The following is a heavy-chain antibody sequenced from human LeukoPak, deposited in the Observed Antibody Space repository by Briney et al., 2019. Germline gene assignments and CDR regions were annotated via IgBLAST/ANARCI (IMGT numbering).Heavy chain of an antibody. D-gene: IGHD2-15*01. Sequence: PSETLPLTXAVYGGSFSGYYWSWIRQPPGKGMEWIGGINHSGSTNYNPSLKSRVTISVDTSKNHFSLKLSSVTAADTAVYYCARLDCSGGSCYMDYWGQGTLVTVSS. CDR3: ARLDCSGGSCYMDY. J-gene: IGHJ4*02. CDR1: GGSFSGYY. V-gene: IGHV4-34*01. CDR2: INHSGST.